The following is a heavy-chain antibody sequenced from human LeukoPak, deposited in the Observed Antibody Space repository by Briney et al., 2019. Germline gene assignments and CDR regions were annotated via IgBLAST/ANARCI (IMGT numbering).Heavy chain of an antibody. CDR2: ISAYNGNA. Sequence: VASVKVSCKASGYTFTNYGITWVRQAPGQGLEWMGWISAYNGNANYAQKLQGRVTMTTDTSTNTAYMDLRSLRSDDTALYYCAQNQRGSMSYFLDSWGQGTLVTVSS. CDR1: GYTFTNYG. J-gene: IGHJ5*01. V-gene: IGHV1-18*01. CDR3: AQNQRGSMSYFLDS. D-gene: IGHD1-26*01.